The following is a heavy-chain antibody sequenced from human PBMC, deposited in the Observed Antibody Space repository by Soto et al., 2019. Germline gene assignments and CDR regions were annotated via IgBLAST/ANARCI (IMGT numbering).Heavy chain of an antibody. V-gene: IGHV3-74*01. CDR2: INSDGSRT. Sequence: EVQLVESGGGLVQPGVSLRLSCAASGFTFSSYWMHWVRQAPGKGLVWVARINSDGSRTNYADSVKGRFTISRDNAKNTLYLQMNSLRAEDTTVYYCERGFNRPSWGQGALVTVSS. J-gene: IGHJ5*02. CDR3: ERGFNRPS. CDR1: GFTFSSYW.